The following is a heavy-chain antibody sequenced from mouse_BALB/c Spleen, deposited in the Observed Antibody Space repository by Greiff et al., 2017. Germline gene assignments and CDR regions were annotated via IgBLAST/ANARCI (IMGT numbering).Heavy chain of an antibody. Sequence: EVKLVESGPSLVKPSQTLSLTCSVTGDSITSGYWNWIRKFPGNKLEYMGYISYSGSTYYNPSLKSRISITRDTSKNQYYLQLNSVTTEDTATYYCARGGYDYEGAWFAYWGQGTLVTVSA. CDR1: GDSITSGY. CDR2: ISYSGST. CDR3: ARGGYDYEGAWFAY. J-gene: IGHJ3*01. D-gene: IGHD2-4*01. V-gene: IGHV3-8*02.